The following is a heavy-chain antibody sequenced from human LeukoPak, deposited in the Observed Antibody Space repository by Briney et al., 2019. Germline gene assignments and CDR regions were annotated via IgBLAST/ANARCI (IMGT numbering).Heavy chain of an antibody. CDR3: TIPLAGYYYGMDV. V-gene: IGHV3-73*01. Sequence: GGSLRLSCAASGFTFSGSAIQWVRQASGKGLERVGHITQKPNNSATTYTASVKGRFTISRDDSKNTAYLQMNSLKTEDTAVYYCTIPLAGYYYGMDVWGQGTTVTVSS. J-gene: IGHJ6*02. CDR2: ITQKPNNSAT. CDR1: GFTFSGSA.